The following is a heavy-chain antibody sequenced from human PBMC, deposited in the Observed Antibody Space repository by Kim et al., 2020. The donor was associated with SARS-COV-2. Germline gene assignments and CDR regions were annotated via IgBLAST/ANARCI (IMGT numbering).Heavy chain of an antibody. CDR2: IYYSGST. Sequence: SETLSLTCTVSGGSISSYYWSWIRQPPGKGLEWIGYIYYSGSTNYNPSLKSRVTISVDTSKNQFSLKLSSVTAADTAVYYCARVRAAAGTRVMDYWGQGTLVTVSS. D-gene: IGHD6-13*01. J-gene: IGHJ4*02. V-gene: IGHV4-59*01. CDR3: ARVRAAAGTRVMDY. CDR1: GGSISSYY.